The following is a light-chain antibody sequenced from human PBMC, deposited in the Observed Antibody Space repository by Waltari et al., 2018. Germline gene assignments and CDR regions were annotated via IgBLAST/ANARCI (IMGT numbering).Light chain of an antibody. CDR1: QSVRSSY. CDR3: QQYGSLLT. J-gene: IGKJ4*02. Sequence: EIVLTQSPGTLSLSPGERATLSCRASQSVRSSYLAWYQQKPGQAPRLLIYGASSRATGIPDRFSGSGSGTDFTLTISRLEPEDCAVYYCQQYGSLLTFGGGTKVEIK. CDR2: GAS. V-gene: IGKV3-20*01.